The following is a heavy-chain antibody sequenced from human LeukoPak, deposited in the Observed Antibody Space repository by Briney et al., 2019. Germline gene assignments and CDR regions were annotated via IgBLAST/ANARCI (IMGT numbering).Heavy chain of an antibody. Sequence: ASAKVSCKASGYTFTSYAMHWVRQAPGQRLEWMGWINAGNGNTKYSQKFQGRVTITRDTSASTAYMELSSLRSEDTAVYYCARDIAAAGTGKFDYWGQGTLVTVSS. J-gene: IGHJ4*02. CDR2: INAGNGNT. CDR1: GYTFTSYA. D-gene: IGHD6-13*01. V-gene: IGHV1-3*01. CDR3: ARDIAAAGTGKFDY.